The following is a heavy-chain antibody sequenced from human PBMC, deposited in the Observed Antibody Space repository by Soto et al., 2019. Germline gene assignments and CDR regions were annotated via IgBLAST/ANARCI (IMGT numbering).Heavy chain of an antibody. CDR3: ARDYYYDSSGYRSYYYYGMDV. V-gene: IGHV4-59*01. J-gene: IGHJ6*02. D-gene: IGHD3-22*01. CDR2: IYYSGST. Sequence: SETLSLTCTVSGGSINNYYWSWIRQPPGKGLEWIAYIYYSGSTNYNPSLKSRVTISLDTSKNQFSLKLSSVTAADTAVYYCARDYYYDSSGYRSYYYYGMDVWGQGTTVTVSS. CDR1: GGSINNYY.